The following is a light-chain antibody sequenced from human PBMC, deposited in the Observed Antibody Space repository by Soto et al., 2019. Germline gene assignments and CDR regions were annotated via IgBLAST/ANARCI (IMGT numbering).Light chain of an antibody. V-gene: IGKV1-5*01. Sequence: DFPMTQSPSTLSASVGDRVTITCRASQSISSWLAWYQQKPGKAPRLLIYDASSLESGVPSRFSGTGSGTEFTLTISSLQPDDFTTYYCQQYKSYPWTFGQGTEVDIK. J-gene: IGKJ1*01. CDR3: QQYKSYPWT. CDR2: DAS. CDR1: QSISSW.